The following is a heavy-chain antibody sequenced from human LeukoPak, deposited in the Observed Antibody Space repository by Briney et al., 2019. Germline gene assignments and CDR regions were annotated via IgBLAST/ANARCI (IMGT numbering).Heavy chain of an antibody. V-gene: IGHV3-11*01. CDR1: GFTFSDYY. J-gene: IGHJ4*02. D-gene: IGHD6-19*01. CDR3: VSAFQWLPDY. CDR2: ISSGGSII. Sequence: GGPQRLSCAVSGFTFSDYYMSWLRQARGEGLEGVSYISSGGSIIYYAASVERRSTLSRDNAKNSLYLQMNSVRAEDTAVYYSVSAFQWLPDYWGQGTLVTVSS.